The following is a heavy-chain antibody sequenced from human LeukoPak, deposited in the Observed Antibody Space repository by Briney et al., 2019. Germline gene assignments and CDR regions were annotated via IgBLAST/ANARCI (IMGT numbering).Heavy chain of an antibody. D-gene: IGHD3-10*01. CDR3: VRGSGSGSYYSYYGLDV. CDR2: ISYSGST. Sequence: SETLPLTCTVSGGSISSYYWSWIRQSPGKGLEWIGYISYSGSTNYNPSLKSRVTMSVDTSTNHFSLKLSSVTAADSAVYYCVRGSGSGSYYSYYGLDVWGQGTTVTVS. V-gene: IGHV4-59*01. CDR1: GGSISSYY. J-gene: IGHJ6*02.